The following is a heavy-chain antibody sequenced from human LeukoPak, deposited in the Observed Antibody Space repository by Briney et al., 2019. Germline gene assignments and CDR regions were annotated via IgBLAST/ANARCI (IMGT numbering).Heavy chain of an antibody. Sequence: ASVKVSCKASGYTFTSYDINWVRQATGQGLEWMGWMNPNSGNTGYAQKFQGRVTMTRNTSISTAYMELSSLGSEDTAVYYCARGGPPYSSSWYWFDPWGQGTLVTVSS. J-gene: IGHJ5*02. CDR2: MNPNSGNT. V-gene: IGHV1-8*01. D-gene: IGHD6-13*01. CDR3: ARGGPPYSSSWYWFDP. CDR1: GYTFTSYD.